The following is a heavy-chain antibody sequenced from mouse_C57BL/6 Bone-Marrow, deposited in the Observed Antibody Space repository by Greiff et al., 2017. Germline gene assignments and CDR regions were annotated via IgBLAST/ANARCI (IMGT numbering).Heavy chain of an antibody. Sequence: QVQLKESGPGLVQPSQSLSITCTVSGFSLTSYGVHWVRQSPGKGLEWLGVIWRGGSTDYNAAFMSRLSITKDNSKSQVFFKMNSLQADDTAIYDGAKSADGSGYSMDYWGQGTSVTVSS. J-gene: IGHJ4*01. CDR3: AKSADGSGYSMDY. V-gene: IGHV2-5*01. D-gene: IGHD3-2*02. CDR2: IWRGGST. CDR1: GFSLTSYG.